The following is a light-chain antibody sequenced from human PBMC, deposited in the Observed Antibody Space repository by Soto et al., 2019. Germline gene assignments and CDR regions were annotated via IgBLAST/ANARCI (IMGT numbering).Light chain of an antibody. CDR1: QSVSSY. CDR3: RQRSNWPRT. J-gene: IGKJ1*01. CDR2: DAS. Sequence: EIVLTQSPATLSLSPGERATLSCRASQSVSSYLAWYQQKPGQAPRLLIYDASNRATGIPARFSGSGSGTDFTLTISSLKPEDFAVYYCRQRSNWPRTFGQGTKVEIK. V-gene: IGKV3-11*01.